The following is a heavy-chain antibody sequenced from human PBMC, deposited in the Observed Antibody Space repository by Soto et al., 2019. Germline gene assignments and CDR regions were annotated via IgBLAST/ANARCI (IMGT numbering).Heavy chain of an antibody. CDR2: ISAYNGNT. J-gene: IGHJ6*02. CDR3: ARDLRAHVIVVVPAAINYYYGMDV. Sequence: GASVKVSCKASGYTFTSYGISWVRQAPGQGLEWMGWISAYNGNTNYAQKLQGRVTMTTDTSTSTAYMELRSLRSDDTAVYYCARDLRAHVIVVVPAAINYYYGMDVWG. CDR1: GYTFTSYG. D-gene: IGHD2-2*01. V-gene: IGHV1-18*01.